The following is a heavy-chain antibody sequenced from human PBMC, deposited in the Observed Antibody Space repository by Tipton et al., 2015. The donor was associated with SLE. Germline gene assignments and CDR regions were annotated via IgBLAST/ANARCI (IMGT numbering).Heavy chain of an antibody. V-gene: IGHV4-59*11. CDR3: ARALRYSSGYFDF. CDR2: IYSSGTT. J-gene: IGHJ4*02. Sequence: TLSLTCTVSAGSINSHYFSWIRQPPGKGLEWMGFIYSSGTTNYNPSLRSRVTMSVDTSKNQLSLSLNSVTTADTAMYYCARALRYSSGYFDFWGQGKRVTVSS. D-gene: IGHD3-22*01. CDR1: AGSINSHY.